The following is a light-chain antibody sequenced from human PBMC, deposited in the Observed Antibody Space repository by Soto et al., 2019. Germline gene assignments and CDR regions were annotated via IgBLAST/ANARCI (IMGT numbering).Light chain of an antibody. V-gene: IGKV1-5*03. J-gene: IGKJ1*01. CDR3: QQYNSYST. CDR1: QSISIW. CDR2: KAS. Sequence: DIQMTQSPSTLSAFVGDRVTITCRASQSISIWLAWYQQKPGKAPKLLIYKASSLQSGVPSRFSGSGSGTEFTLTISSLQPEDFATYFCQQYNSYSTFGQGTKVEIK.